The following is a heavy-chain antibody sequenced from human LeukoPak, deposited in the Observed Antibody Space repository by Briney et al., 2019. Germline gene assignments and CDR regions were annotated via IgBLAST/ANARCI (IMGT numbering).Heavy chain of an antibody. J-gene: IGHJ4*02. CDR2: ISSSSSYI. D-gene: IGHD6-13*01. Sequence: GGSLRLSCAASGFTFSSYSMNWVRQAPGKGLEWVSSISSSSSYIYYADSVKGRFTISRDNAKNSLYLQMNSLRAEDTAVYYCARARPTAAPFDYWGQGTLVTVSS. CDR1: GFTFSSYS. V-gene: IGHV3-21*01. CDR3: ARARPTAAPFDY.